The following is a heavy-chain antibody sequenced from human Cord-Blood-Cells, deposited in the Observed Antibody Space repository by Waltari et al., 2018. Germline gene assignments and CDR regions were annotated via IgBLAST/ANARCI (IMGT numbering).Heavy chain of an antibody. J-gene: IGHJ3*02. CDR2: ISSSSSYI. D-gene: IGHD3-10*01. Sequence: EVQLVESGGGLVKPGGSLRLSCAASGFPFSSYSINWVRQAPGKGLEWVSSISSSSSYIYYADSVKGRFTISRDNAKNSLYLQMNSLRAEDTAVYYCARSGYFGDAFDIWGQGTMVTVSS. V-gene: IGHV3-21*01. CDR1: GFPFSSYS. CDR3: ARSGYFGDAFDI.